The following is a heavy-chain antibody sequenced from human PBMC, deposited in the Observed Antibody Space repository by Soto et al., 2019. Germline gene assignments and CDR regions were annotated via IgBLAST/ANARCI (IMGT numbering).Heavy chain of an antibody. V-gene: IGHV3-21*01. CDR3: ARVVDSSGYYYYYYGMDV. CDR1: GFTFSSYS. CDR2: ISSSSSYI. Sequence: EVQLVESGGGLVQPGGSLRLSCAASGFTFSSYSMNWVRQAPGKGLEWVSSISSSSSYIYYADSVKGRFTISRDNAKNSLYLQMNSLRAEDTAVYYCARVVDSSGYYYYYYGMDVWGQGTTVTVSS. D-gene: IGHD3-22*01. J-gene: IGHJ6*02.